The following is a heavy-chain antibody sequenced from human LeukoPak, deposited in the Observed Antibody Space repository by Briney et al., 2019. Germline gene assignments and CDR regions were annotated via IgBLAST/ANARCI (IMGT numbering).Heavy chain of an antibody. CDR2: INHSGST. V-gene: IGHV4-34*01. D-gene: IGHD4-23*01. CDR1: GGSFSGYY. J-gene: IGHJ4*02. CDR3: ARGFKATVATTSFDY. Sequence: SETLSLTCAVYGGSFSGYYWSWIRQPPGKGLEWIGGINHSGSTNYNPSLKSRVTISVDTSKNQFSLKLSSVTAADTAVYYCARGFKATVATTSFDYWGQGTLVTVSS.